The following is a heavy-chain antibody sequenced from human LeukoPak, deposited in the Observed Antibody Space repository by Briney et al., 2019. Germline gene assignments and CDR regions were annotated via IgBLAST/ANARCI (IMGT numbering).Heavy chain of an antibody. V-gene: IGHV1-2*02. D-gene: IGHD2-2*01. CDR3: ARKRYQLLFPYYYYYMDV. Sequence: ASVKVSCQASGYTFTGYYMHWVRQAPGQGLEWMGWINPNNGGTNYAQKFQGRVTMTRDTSISTAYMELSRLRSDDTAVYYCARKRYQLLFPYYYYYMDVWGKGNTVTISS. CDR1: GYTFTGYY. CDR2: INPNNGGT. J-gene: IGHJ6*03.